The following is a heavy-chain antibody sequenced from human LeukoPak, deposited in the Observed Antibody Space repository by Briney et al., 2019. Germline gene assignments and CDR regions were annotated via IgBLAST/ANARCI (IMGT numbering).Heavy chain of an antibody. D-gene: IGHD3-10*01. CDR2: IFHAGST. CDR1: GASISTHLW. V-gene: IGHV4-4*02. J-gene: IGHJ4*01. Sequence: SETLSLTCAVSGASISTHLWWGWVRQPPGKGLEWVGEIFHAGSTNYNPSLKSRVTISLDKSRNHFSLDLRSVTAADTAIYYCIRNNYYALGTHNFDYWGHGILVPVSP. CDR3: IRNNYYALGTHNFDY.